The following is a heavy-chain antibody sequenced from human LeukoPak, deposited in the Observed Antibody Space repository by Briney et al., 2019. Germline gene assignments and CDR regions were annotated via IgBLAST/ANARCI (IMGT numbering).Heavy chain of an antibody. CDR3: AGHHPRNTVDF. J-gene: IGHJ4*02. CDR1: GGSISRYY. D-gene: IGHD2/OR15-2a*01. CDR2: IYDGGST. Sequence: SETLSLTCTVSGGSISRYYWSWIRQPPGKGLEWIGYIYDGGSTKYNPSLKSRVTISIDTSKNQFSLKLRSVTAADTAVYYCAGHHPRNTVDFWGQGTLVTVSS. V-gene: IGHV4-59*01.